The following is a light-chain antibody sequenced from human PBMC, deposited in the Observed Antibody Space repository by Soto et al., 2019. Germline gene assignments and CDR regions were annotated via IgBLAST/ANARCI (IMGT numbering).Light chain of an antibody. Sequence: QPVLTQSPSASASLGASVKLTCTLSSGHSSYAIAWHQQQPEKGPRYLMKLSSDGSHSKGDGIPDRFSGSSSGAERYLTLTSLQSEDEADDYCQTWDTGARVVFGGGTKLTVL. CDR1: SGHSSYA. J-gene: IGLJ2*01. CDR2: LSSDGSH. CDR3: QTWDTGARVV. V-gene: IGLV4-69*01.